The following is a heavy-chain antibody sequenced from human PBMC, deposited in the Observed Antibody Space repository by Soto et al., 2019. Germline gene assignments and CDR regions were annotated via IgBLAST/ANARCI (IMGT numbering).Heavy chain of an antibody. D-gene: IGHD4-4*01. Sequence: KTSETLSLTCTVSGGSISSGDYYWSWIRQPPGKGLEWIGYIYCSGSTYYNPSLKSRVTISVDTSKNQFSLKLSSVTAADTAVYYCARDTRNSRREGYYYGMDVWGQGTTVTVSS. CDR1: GGSISSGDYY. CDR2: IYCSGST. V-gene: IGHV4-30-4*01. J-gene: IGHJ6*02. CDR3: ARDTRNSRREGYYYGMDV.